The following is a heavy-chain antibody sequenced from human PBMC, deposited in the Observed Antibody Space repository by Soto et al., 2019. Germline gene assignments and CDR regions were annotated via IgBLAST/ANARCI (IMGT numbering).Heavy chain of an antibody. CDR1: GYTSPYRY. J-gene: IGHJ6*03. Sequence: SVKVSCKASGYTSPYRYLHWVRQAPGQALEWMGWITPFSGNTNYAQKFQDRVTITRDRSMSTAYMELGSLRSEDTAIYYCASQALPAQLERPIPDYSYYMDVWGKGTTVTVSS. V-gene: IGHV1-45*02. D-gene: IGHD1-1*01. CDR2: ITPFSGNT. CDR3: ASQALPAQLERPIPDYSYYMDV.